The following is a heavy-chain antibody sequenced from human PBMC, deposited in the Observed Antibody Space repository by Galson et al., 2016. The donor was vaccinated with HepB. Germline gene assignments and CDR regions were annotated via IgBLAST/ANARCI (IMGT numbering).Heavy chain of an antibody. D-gene: IGHD3-10*01. V-gene: IGHV3-64D*06. CDR3: VKREAGYYYGD. Sequence: SLRLSCAASGFRFSDYTISWVRQAPGKGLEYVSSISSDGGGTYYADSVKGRFTISRDNSKNTLFLQMRSLRAEDTAVYYCVKREAGYYYGDWGQGTLVTVSS. CDR2: ISSDGGGT. CDR1: GFRFSDYT. J-gene: IGHJ1*01.